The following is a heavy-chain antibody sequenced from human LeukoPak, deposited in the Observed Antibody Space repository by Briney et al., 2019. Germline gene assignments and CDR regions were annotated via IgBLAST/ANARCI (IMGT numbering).Heavy chain of an antibody. CDR2: IYYSGST. V-gene: IGHV4-59*06. J-gene: IGHJ2*01. D-gene: IGHD2-2*02. Sequence: SETLSLTCTVSGGSISSYYWSWIRQHPGKGLEWIGYIYYSGSTYYNPSLKSRVTISVDTSKNQFSLKLSSVTAADTAVYYCARAVVPAAIVKRRYFDLWGRGTLVTVSS. CDR1: GGSISSYY. CDR3: ARAVVPAAIVKRRYFDL.